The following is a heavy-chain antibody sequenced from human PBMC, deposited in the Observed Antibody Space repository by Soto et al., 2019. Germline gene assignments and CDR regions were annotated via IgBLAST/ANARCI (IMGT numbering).Heavy chain of an antibody. D-gene: IGHD1-26*01. CDR3: VRIGRQSQTFYSWFDS. CDR1: DYSISSDFY. J-gene: IGHJ5*01. CDR2: IYHSGTT. V-gene: IGHV4-38-2*01. Sequence: SETLSLTCVVSDYSISSDFYWGWIREPPGKGLEWIGSIYHSGTTYYNPSPRSRLTISVDTSKNQFSLMLSSVTAADTALYYCVRIGRQSQTFYSWFDSWGQGSLVTVSS.